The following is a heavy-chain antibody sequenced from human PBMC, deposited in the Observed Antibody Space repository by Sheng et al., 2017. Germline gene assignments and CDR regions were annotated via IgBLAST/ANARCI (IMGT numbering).Heavy chain of an antibody. V-gene: IGHV3-30*02. Sequence: QVQLVESGGGRGPAWGVPVRLSCAASGFTFSSYGMHWVRQAPGKGLEWVAFIRYDGSNKYXADSVKGRFTISRDNSKNTLYLQMNSLRAEDTAVYYCAKDRGVSGSYDYWGQGNPGHRLL. CDR1: GFTFSSYG. CDR2: IRYDGSNK. D-gene: IGHD1-26*01. CDR3: AKDRGVSGSYDY. J-gene: IGHJ4*02.